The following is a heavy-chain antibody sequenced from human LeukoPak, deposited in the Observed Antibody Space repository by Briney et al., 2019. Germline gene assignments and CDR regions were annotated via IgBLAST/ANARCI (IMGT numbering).Heavy chain of an antibody. V-gene: IGHV1-69*01. J-gene: IGHJ4*02. Sequence: SVKVSCKASGGTFSSYAISWVRQAPGQGLEWMGGIIPIFGTANYAQKFQGRVTITADESASTAYMELSSLRSEDTAVYYCAAIRSVYGDYVAYWGQGTLVTVSS. CDR1: GGTFSSYA. D-gene: IGHD4-17*01. CDR3: AAIRSVYGDYVAY. CDR2: IIPIFGTA.